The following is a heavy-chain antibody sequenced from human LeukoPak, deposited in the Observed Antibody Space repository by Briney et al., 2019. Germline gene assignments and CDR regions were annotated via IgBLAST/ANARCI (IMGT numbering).Heavy chain of an antibody. CDR1: GGALSGSSYY. CDR3: ARRGEAAAKGGRYFDQ. J-gene: IGHJ4*02. V-gene: IGHV4-39*01. CDR2: IYNTGST. Sequence: PETLSLTCTVSGGALSGSSYYWGWIRQPPGKGLECIGNIYNTGSTSYNPSLKSRVTISVDTSKNQFSLKLSSVNAADTAVYFCARRGEAAAKGGRYFDQWGQGTLVTVSS. D-gene: IGHD6-13*01.